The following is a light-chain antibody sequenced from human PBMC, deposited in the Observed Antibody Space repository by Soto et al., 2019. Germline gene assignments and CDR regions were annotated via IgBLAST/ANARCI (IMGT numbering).Light chain of an antibody. Sequence: VMTPSPTFLSFSAWESPTLSCRASQSVSSNLAWYQQKPGRAPRLLIYGVYTRAPGIPARFSGSGSGTEFTLTISRLEPEDFAVYYCQQYGSSITFGQGTRLEIK. CDR3: QQYGSSIT. CDR2: GVY. CDR1: QSVSSN. J-gene: IGKJ5*01. V-gene: IGKV3D-15*01.